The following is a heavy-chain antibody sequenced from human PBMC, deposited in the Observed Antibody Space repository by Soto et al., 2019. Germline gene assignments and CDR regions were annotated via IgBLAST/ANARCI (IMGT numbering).Heavy chain of an antibody. CDR2: TYYRSKRNK. J-gene: IGHJ5*01. CDR1: RDIVSTTSAT. D-gene: IGHD2-2*01. V-gene: IGHV6-1*01. Sequence: PSQTLSLTCAISRDIVSTTSATWDWIRQSPSRDLEWLGRTYYRSKRNKDYSLYVKSRITINPDTSNNQFSLQLNSVTPDDTAVYYCARLVGNSWLDSWGQGTLVTVSS. CDR3: ARLVGNSWLDS.